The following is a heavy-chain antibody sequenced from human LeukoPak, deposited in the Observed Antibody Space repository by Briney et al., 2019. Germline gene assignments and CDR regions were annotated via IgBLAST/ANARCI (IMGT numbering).Heavy chain of an antibody. V-gene: IGHV3-23*01. CDR1: GFTFSSYA. CDR2: ISGSGGST. Sequence: PGGSLRLSCAASGFTFSSYAMSWVRQAPGKGLEWVSAISGSGGSTYYADSVKGRFTISRDNSKNTLYLQMNSLRAEDAAVYYCAKTMVRGVHYYDYWGQGTLVTVSS. CDR3: AKTMVRGVHYYDY. D-gene: IGHD3-10*01. J-gene: IGHJ4*02.